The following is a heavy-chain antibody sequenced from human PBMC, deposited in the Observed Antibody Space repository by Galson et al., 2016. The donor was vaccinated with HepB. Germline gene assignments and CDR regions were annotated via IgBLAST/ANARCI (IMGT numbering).Heavy chain of an antibody. J-gene: IGHJ3*01. V-gene: IGHV3-30*04. Sequence: LRLSCAASGFTFRNYAMRWVRQAPGKGLECVAAISFNGTNKDYADPVKGRFTISRDNSKNMLYLQMNSLRADDTAVYYCEKFDVWGQGTLVTVSS. CDR1: GFTFRNYA. CDR3: EKFDV. CDR2: ISFNGTNK.